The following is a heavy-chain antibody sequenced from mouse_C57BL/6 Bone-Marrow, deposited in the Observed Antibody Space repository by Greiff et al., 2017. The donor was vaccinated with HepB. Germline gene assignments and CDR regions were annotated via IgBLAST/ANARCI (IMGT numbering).Heavy chain of an antibody. CDR2: ISSGSSTI. Sequence: EVQRVESGGGLVKPGGSLKLSCAASGFTFSDYGMHWVRQAPEKGLEWVAYISSGSSTIYYADTVKGRFTITRDNAKNTLFLQMTSLRSEDTAMYYCAKDYGSSYDYFDYWGQGTTLTVSS. D-gene: IGHD1-1*01. CDR1: GFTFSDYG. CDR3: AKDYGSSYDYFDY. V-gene: IGHV5-17*01. J-gene: IGHJ2*01.